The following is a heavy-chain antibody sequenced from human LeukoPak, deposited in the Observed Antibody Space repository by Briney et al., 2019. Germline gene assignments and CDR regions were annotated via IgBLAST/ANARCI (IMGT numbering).Heavy chain of an antibody. CDR3: ARRGLRYFDWGFSFDY. Sequence: SETLSLTCTVSGGSISSSSYYWGWIRQPPGKGLEWIGEVNHSGSTNYNPSLKSRVTISVDTSKNQFSLKLSSVTAADTAVYYCARRGLRYFDWGFSFDYWGQGTLVTVSS. CDR1: GGSISSSSYY. D-gene: IGHD3-9*01. CDR2: VNHSGST. J-gene: IGHJ4*02. V-gene: IGHV4-39*07.